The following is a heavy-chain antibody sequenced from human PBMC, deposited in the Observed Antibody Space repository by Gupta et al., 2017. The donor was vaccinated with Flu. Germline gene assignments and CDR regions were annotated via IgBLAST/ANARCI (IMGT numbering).Heavy chain of an antibody. J-gene: IGHJ1*01. Sequence: QVQLVQSGAEVKKPGSSVKVSCKASGGTFSSYAISWVRQAPGQGLEWMGGIIGMFGTTNYAQKFQGRVTITADEFTSTAYMELSSLRSEDTAVYYCARGRGYYPEYFQHWGPGTLVTVSA. CDR2: IIGMFGTT. CDR3: ARGRGYYPEYFQH. D-gene: IGHD6-25*01. V-gene: IGHV1-69*01. CDR1: GGTFSSYA.